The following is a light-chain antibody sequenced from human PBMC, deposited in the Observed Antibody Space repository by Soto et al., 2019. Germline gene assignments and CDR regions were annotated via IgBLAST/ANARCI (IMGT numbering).Light chain of an antibody. CDR2: AAS. Sequence: DIQMTQSPSSLSASVGDRVTIFCRASQGVSTDLAWFQQKPGKAPRSLIYAASNLQSGVPSRFTGIGSGTDFTLTIINLQSYDFATYYYQQQQTYPRTLGPETSVDI. V-gene: IGKV1-16*01. J-gene: IGKJ3*01. CDR1: QGVSTD. CDR3: QQQQTYPRT.